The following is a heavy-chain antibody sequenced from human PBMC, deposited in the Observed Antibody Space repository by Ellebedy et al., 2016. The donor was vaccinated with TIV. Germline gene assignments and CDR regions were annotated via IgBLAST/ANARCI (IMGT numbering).Heavy chain of an antibody. V-gene: IGHV5-51*01. CDR1: GYIFTNYW. Sequence: GESLKISCKGSGYIFTNYWIAWVRQMPGKSLEWMGVIYSGDSDTRYSPSFQGQVTISADNSISTAYLQWSILKASASPVYHWATLGSGYYGPLDFWGQGTLVTVSS. D-gene: IGHD3-22*01. CDR3: ATLGSGYYGPLDF. J-gene: IGHJ4*02. CDR2: IYSGDSDT.